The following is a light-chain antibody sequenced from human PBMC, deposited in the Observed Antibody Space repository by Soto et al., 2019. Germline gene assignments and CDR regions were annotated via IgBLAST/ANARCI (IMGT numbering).Light chain of an antibody. Sequence: QSVLTQPASVSGSPGQSITISCTGTSSDVGGYNYVSWYQQHPGKAPKLMIYEVSNRASGVSKRFSGSKSGNTASLTISGLQAEDEADYYCSSYTSAYVFGTGTKLTVL. J-gene: IGLJ1*01. CDR3: SSYTSAYV. CDR1: SSDVGGYNY. V-gene: IGLV2-14*01. CDR2: EVS.